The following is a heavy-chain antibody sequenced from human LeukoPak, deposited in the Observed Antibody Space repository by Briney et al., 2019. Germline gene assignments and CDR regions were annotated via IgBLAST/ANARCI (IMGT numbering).Heavy chain of an antibody. CDR1: GFTFGDYA. D-gene: IGHD3-22*01. V-gene: IGHV3-49*03. Sequence: GGSLRLSCTASGFTFGDYAMSWFRQAPGKGLEWVGFIRSKAYGGTTEYAASVKGRFTISRDDSKSIAYLQMNSLKTEDTAVYYCTSDVAHYYDSSGLYYYGMDVWGQGTTVTVSS. CDR2: IRSKAYGGTT. CDR3: TSDVAHYYDSSGLYYYGMDV. J-gene: IGHJ6*02.